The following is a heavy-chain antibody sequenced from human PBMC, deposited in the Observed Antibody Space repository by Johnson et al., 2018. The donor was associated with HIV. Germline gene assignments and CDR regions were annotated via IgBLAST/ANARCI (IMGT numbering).Heavy chain of an antibody. CDR2: ISYGGSNK. CDR1: RFTFSSSG. Sequence: QVQLVESGGGVVQHGRPLRLSCVASRFTFSSSGLHWVRHAPATGLDWGAFISYGGSNKYYADSVKGRFPISRYNSKTTLYLQMNSLRAEDTAGYYCARDPSLPHVSIAADAFDIWGQGTMVTVSS. CDR3: ARDPSLPHVSIAADAFDI. V-gene: IGHV3-30*03. J-gene: IGHJ3*02. D-gene: IGHD2-21*01.